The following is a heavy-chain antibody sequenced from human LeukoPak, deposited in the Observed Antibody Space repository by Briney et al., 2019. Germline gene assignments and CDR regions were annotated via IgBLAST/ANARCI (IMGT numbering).Heavy chain of an antibody. D-gene: IGHD2-2*01. CDR1: GFTFDDYA. J-gene: IGHJ6*03. V-gene: IGHV3-9*01. CDR3: AKSYCSSTSCYRSYYYMDV. CDR2: ISWNSGSI. Sequence: GGSLRLSCAASGFTFDDYAMHWVRQAPGKGLEWVSGISWNSGSIGYADSVKGRFTISRDNAKNSLYLQTNSLRAEDTALYYCAKSYCSSTSCYRSYYYMDVWGKGTTVTISS.